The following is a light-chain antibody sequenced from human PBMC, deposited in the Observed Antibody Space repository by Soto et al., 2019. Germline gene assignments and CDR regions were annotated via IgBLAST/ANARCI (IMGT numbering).Light chain of an antibody. J-gene: IGLJ1*01. CDR1: SGSVSTNYY. CDR3: VLYMGSYDV. V-gene: IGLV8-61*01. CDR2: STN. Sequence: QAVVTQEPSFSVSPGGTVTLTCGLTSGSVSTNYYPSWYQQTPGQAPRTLIYSTNTRSSGVPARFSGSILGNKAALTIAGAQADDESDYYCVLYMGSYDVFGTGTKLTVL.